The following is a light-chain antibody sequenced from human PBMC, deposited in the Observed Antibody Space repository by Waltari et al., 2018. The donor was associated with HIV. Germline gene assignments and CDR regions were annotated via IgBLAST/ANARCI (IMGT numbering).Light chain of an antibody. CDR2: VGTGGIVG. J-gene: IGLJ1*01. V-gene: IGLV9-49*01. CDR3: CSYTGTYTRYV. Sequence: QPALTQTPFASASLGTSVTLTCTLSSGYINYEVDWYQQRPGKGPRFVMLVGTGGIVGSKGDGIPDRFSVLASGLNRYLTIKNIQEEDEADYYCCSYTGTYTRYVFGTGAKVTVL. CDR1: SGYINYE.